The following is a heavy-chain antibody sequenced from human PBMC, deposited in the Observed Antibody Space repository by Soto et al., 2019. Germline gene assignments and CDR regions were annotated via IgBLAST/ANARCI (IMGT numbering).Heavy chain of an antibody. V-gene: IGHV1-69*04. J-gene: IGHJ6*03. CDR3: AREGIAARPELYYYYYYMDV. Sequence: SWVRQAPGQGLEWMGRIIPILGIANYAQKFQGRVTITADKSTSTAYMELSSLRSEDTAVYYCAREGIAARPELYYYYYYMDVWGKGTTVTVSS. D-gene: IGHD6-6*01. CDR2: IIPILGIA.